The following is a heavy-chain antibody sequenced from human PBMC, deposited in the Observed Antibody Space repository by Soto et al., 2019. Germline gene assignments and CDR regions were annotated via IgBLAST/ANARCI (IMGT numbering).Heavy chain of an antibody. CDR1: GGSINAFF. J-gene: IGHJ6*02. CDR2: IFYSGST. Sequence: QVQLQESGPGLVKPSETLSLICTVSGGSINAFFWSWVRQPPGKGLESIGYIFYSGSTNYNPSLKSRVTISLDTSKTQFSLNLTSVTAADTAVYYCATQTGLYYYGMDVWGQGTTVAVSS. V-gene: IGHV4-59*01. CDR3: ATQTGLYYYGMDV.